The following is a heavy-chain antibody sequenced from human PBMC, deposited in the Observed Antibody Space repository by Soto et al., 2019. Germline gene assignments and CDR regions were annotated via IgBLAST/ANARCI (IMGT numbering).Heavy chain of an antibody. J-gene: IGHJ4*02. CDR1: GGSISSYY. V-gene: IGHV4-59*08. Sequence: SETLSLTCTVSGGSISSYYWSWIRQPPGKGLEWIGYIYYSGSTNYNPSLKSRVTISVDTSKNQFSLKLSSVTAADTAVYYCARRGGSGYDWYYFDYWGQGTLVTVSS. D-gene: IGHD5-12*01. CDR3: ARRGGSGYDWYYFDY. CDR2: IYYSGST.